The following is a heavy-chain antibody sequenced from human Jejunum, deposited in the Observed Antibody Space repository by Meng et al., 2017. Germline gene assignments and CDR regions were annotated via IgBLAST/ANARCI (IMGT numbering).Heavy chain of an antibody. V-gene: IGHV3-23*01. CDR1: CSIVSKNY. CDR2: IGRSTYT. Sequence: SGGGLEHQDGATRFLDATWCSIVSKNYMSWLGRAPGRGLEWVSAIGRSTYTYYAHSLKGLFTISRDKLMNTLYLQMNSLRDEDTAVYYCAKHLSGSYTFDYWGQGILVTVSS. D-gene: IGHD1-26*01. J-gene: IGHJ4*02. CDR3: AKHLSGSYTFDY.